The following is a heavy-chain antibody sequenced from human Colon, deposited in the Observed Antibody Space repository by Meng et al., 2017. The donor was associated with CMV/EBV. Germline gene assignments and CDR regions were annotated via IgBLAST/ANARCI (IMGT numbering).Heavy chain of an antibody. CDR1: GGSISSSSYY. J-gene: IGHJ4*02. Sequence: QRRLEGSGQGLVKPSETLSLTCTVSGGSISSSSYYWGWIRQPPGKGLEWIGSIYYSGSTYYNPSLKSRVTISVDTSKNQFSLKLSSVTAADTAVYYCARVDGEYYYDSSGYVDYWGQGTLVTVSS. CDR3: ARVDGEYYYDSSGYVDY. CDR2: IYYSGST. D-gene: IGHD3-22*01. V-gene: IGHV4-39*07.